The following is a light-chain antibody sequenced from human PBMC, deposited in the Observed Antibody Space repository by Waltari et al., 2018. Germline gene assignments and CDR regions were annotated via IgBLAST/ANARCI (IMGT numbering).Light chain of an antibody. Sequence: SFELTQPPSVSVSPGQTARITCSADDLAKQYAYWYQQKAGQAPLVVIYKDSERPSGIPERFSGSSSGTTVTLTISGVQAEDEADYYCQAADNSGTLNWVFGGGTKLTVL. CDR3: QAADNSGTLNWV. CDR1: DLAKQY. J-gene: IGLJ3*02. CDR2: KDS. V-gene: IGLV3-25*03.